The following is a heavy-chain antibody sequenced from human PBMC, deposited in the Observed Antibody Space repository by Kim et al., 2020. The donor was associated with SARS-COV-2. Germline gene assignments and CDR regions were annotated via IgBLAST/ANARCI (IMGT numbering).Heavy chain of an antibody. V-gene: IGHV1-46*01. CDR2: INPSGGST. Sequence: ASVKVSCKASGYTVTSYYIHWVRQAPGQGLEWMGIINPSGGSTSNAQKFQGRVTMTRDTSTSTVYMELSGLRSEDTAMYFCARDLGPSGVYYYYGMDVWGQGTTVTVPS. D-gene: IGHD3-10*01. J-gene: IGHJ6*02. CDR3: ARDLGPSGVYYYYGMDV. CDR1: GYTVTSYY.